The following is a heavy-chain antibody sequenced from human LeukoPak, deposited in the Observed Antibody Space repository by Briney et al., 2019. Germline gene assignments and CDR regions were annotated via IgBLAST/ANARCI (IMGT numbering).Heavy chain of an antibody. Sequence: GGSLRLSCAASGFIFSSYGMYWARQAPGKGLEWVTNIWSDGSNKYYADSVKGRFTISRDNSKNTLYLQMNSLRAEDTAVYYCARGLFNYDSSGPNYWGQGTLVTVSS. CDR2: IWSDGSNK. CDR1: GFIFSSYG. CDR3: ARGLFNYDSSGPNY. D-gene: IGHD3-22*01. V-gene: IGHV3-33*01. J-gene: IGHJ4*02.